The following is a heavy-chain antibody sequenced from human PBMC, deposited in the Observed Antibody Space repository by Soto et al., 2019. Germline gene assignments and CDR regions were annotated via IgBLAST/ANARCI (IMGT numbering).Heavy chain of an antibody. J-gene: IGHJ4*02. CDR3: ARDWGTGFYNFDS. CDR1: GYSISTGFN. CDR2: IYHSGST. V-gene: IGHV4-38-2*02. D-gene: IGHD6-19*01. Sequence: PSETLSLTCAVSGYSISTGFNWGWIRQPPGKGLEWIGSIYHSGSTHYNLSLKSRVTISADTSKNQISLKLISVTAADTALYYCARDWGTGFYNFDSWGQGTLVTVYS.